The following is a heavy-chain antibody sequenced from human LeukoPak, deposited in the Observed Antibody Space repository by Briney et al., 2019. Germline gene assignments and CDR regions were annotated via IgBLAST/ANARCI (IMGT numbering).Heavy chain of an antibody. Sequence: GESLKFSCKGSGYSFTSYWIGWVRQMPGKGLEWMGIIYPGDSDTRYSPSFQGQVTISADKSISTAYLQWSSLKASDTAMYYCARPAGYCSGGSCRTGDAFDIWGQGTMVTVSS. D-gene: IGHD2-15*01. CDR2: IYPGDSDT. CDR3: ARPAGYCSGGSCRTGDAFDI. J-gene: IGHJ3*02. V-gene: IGHV5-51*01. CDR1: GYSFTSYW.